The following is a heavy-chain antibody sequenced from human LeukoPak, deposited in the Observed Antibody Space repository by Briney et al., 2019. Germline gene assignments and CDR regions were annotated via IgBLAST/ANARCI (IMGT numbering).Heavy chain of an antibody. J-gene: IGHJ4*02. CDR2: ISGSGGST. CDR1: GFTFSIYA. D-gene: IGHD6-19*01. Sequence: PGGSLRLSCAASGFTFSIYAMSWVRQAPGKGLEWVSAISGSGGSTYYADSVKGRFTISRDNSKNTLYLQMNSLRAEDTAVYYCAKGLYSSGWYFDYWGQGTLVTVSS. V-gene: IGHV3-23*01. CDR3: AKGLYSSGWYFDY.